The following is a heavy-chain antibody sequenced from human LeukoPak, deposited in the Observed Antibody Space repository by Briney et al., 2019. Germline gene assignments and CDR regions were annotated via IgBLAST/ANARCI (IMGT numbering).Heavy chain of an antibody. CDR2: IYYRVST. CDR3: ARGPPGIENAFDI. Sequence: LPEALSLTCSVSGGPISNYYWSWLRQPPGKGLGWSGYIYYRVSTTYNPSHKSRVTISVDTSKNQFSLNLSSVTAADTAVYYCARGPPGIENAFDIWGQGTMVTVSS. V-gene: IGHV4-59*01. D-gene: IGHD5-24*01. CDR1: GGPISNYY. J-gene: IGHJ3*02.